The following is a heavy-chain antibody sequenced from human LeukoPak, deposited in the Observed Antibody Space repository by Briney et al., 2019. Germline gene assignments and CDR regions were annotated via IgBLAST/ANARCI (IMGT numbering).Heavy chain of an antibody. J-gene: IGHJ6*03. CDR2: IIPIFGTA. Sequence: HGASVKVSCKASGGTFSSYAISWVRQAPGQGLEWMGGIIPIFGTANYAQKLQGRVTMTTDTSTSTAYMELRSLRSGDTAVYYCARIRKEYCTSTSCHYYYYMDVWGKGTTVTVSS. V-gene: IGHV1-69*05. D-gene: IGHD2-2*01. CDR3: ARIRKEYCTSTSCHYYYYMDV. CDR1: GGTFSSYA.